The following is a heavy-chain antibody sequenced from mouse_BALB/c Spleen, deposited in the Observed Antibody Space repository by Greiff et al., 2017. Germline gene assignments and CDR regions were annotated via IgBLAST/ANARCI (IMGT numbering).Heavy chain of an antibody. CDR3: ARKDYGRSGFAY. D-gene: IGHD1-1*01. Sequence: EVQGVESGAELVRPGALVKLSCKASGFNIKDYYMHWVKQRPEQGLEWIGWIDPENGNTIYDPKFQGKASITADTSSNTAYLQRSSLTSEDTAVYYWARKDYGRSGFAYWGQGTLVTGSA. J-gene: IGHJ3*01. CDR1: GFNIKDYY. V-gene: IGHV14-1*02. CDR2: IDPENGNT.